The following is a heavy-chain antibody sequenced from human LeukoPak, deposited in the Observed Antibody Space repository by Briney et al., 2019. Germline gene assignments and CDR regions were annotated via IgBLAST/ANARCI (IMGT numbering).Heavy chain of an antibody. V-gene: IGHV4-38-2*02. CDR3: GSPTNYDWRVWYFDL. CDR2: IYHSGNT. J-gene: IGHJ2*01. D-gene: IGHD3-3*01. Sequence: SETLSLTCTVSGYSISSGYFWGWIRQPPGKRLEWIGSIYHSGNTHYSPSLKSRVTISVYKSKNKVSLKLHSFIAADTALVYLGSPTNYDWRVWYFDLWGRGTLVTVSS. CDR1: GYSISSGYF.